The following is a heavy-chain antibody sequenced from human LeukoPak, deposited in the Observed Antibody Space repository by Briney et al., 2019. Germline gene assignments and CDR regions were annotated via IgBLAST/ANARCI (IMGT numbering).Heavy chain of an antibody. CDR1: GFTFSDYY. Sequence: GGSLRLSCAASGFTFSDYYMSWIRQAPGKGLEWVSYISSSGSTIYYADSVKGRFTISRDNAKNSLYLQMNSLRAEDTAVYYYASGLRFLEWLGAFDIWGQGTMVTVSS. CDR2: ISSSGSTI. V-gene: IGHV3-11*04. CDR3: ASGLRFLEWLGAFDI. J-gene: IGHJ3*02. D-gene: IGHD3-3*01.